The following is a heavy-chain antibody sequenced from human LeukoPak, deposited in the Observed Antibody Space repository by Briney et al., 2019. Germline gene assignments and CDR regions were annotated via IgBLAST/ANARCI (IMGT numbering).Heavy chain of an antibody. D-gene: IGHD3-22*01. Sequence: ASVKVSCKASGYTFTDYYMHWVRQAPGQGLEWMGWINPDSGGANYAQKFQGRVTMTRDTSINTAYMELSRLRSDDTAVYYCARGGYYESSAYRIFDYWGQGTLVTVSS. CDR3: ARGGYYESSAYRIFDY. CDR1: GYTFTDYY. J-gene: IGHJ4*02. CDR2: INPDSGGA. V-gene: IGHV1-2*02.